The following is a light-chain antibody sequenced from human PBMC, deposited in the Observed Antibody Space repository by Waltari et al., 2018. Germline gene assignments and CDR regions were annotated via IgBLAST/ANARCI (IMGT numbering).Light chain of an antibody. Sequence: VSGAPGQRVSISCTGTGSNLGAGYDVHWYQQLPGKAPKLLIYGTSTRPPGVPDRFFGSQSGTSASLAITGLQAEDEADYYCQSYDTSLSVVFGGGTKLTVL. V-gene: IGLV1-40*01. J-gene: IGLJ2*01. CDR3: QSYDTSLSVV. CDR1: GSNLGAGYD. CDR2: GTS.